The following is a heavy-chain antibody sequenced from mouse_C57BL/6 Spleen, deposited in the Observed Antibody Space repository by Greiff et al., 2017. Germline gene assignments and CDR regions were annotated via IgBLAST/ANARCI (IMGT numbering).Heavy chain of an antibody. V-gene: IGHV5-4*01. CDR2: ISDGGSYT. CDR1: GFTFSSYA. Sequence: EVKLVESGGGLVKPGGSLKLSCAASGFTFSSYAMSWVRQTPEKRLEWVATISDGGSYTYYPDNVKGRFTISRDNAKNNLYLQMSHLKSEDTAMYYCAREGWLLPSYFDYWGQGTTLTVSS. D-gene: IGHD2-3*01. J-gene: IGHJ2*01. CDR3: AREGWLLPSYFDY.